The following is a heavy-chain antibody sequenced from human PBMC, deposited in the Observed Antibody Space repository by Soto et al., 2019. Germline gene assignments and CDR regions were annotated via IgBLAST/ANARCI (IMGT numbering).Heavy chain of an antibody. CDR3: ARGIAVAGLFDP. CDR1: GGTFSSYA. J-gene: IGHJ5*02. CDR2: IIPNFGTA. D-gene: IGHD6-19*01. V-gene: IGHV1-69*05. Sequence: ASVKVSCKASGGTFSSYAISWVRQAPGQGLEWMGGIIPNFGTANYAQKLQGRVTITTDASTSTAYMELRSLRSDDTAVYYCARGIAVAGLFDPWGQGTLVTVSS.